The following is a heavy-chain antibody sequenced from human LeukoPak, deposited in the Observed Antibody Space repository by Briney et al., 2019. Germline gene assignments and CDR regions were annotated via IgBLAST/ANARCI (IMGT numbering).Heavy chain of an antibody. CDR3: ARDLAGEEYQLPGFERHYYYGMDV. J-gene: IGHJ6*04. D-gene: IGHD2-2*01. Sequence: SQTLSLTCTVSGASISSGGYYWSWIRQHPGKGLEWIGYIYYSGSTYYNPSLKSRVTISVDTSKNQFSLKLSSVTAADTAVYYCARDLAGEEYQLPGFERHYYYGMDVWGKGTTVTVSS. CDR2: IYYSGST. V-gene: IGHV4-31*03. CDR1: GASISSGGYY.